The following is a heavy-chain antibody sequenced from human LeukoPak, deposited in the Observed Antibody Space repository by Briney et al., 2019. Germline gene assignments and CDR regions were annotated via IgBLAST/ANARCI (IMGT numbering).Heavy chain of an antibody. CDR2: ISAYNGNT. CDR1: GYTFTSYG. Sequence: GASVKVSCKASGYTFTSYGISWVRQAPGQGLEWMGWISAYNGNTNYAQKLQGRVTMTTDTSTSTAYMELRSLRSDDTAVYYCARDQDAYCGGDCYSQVFDIWGQGTMVTVSS. CDR3: ARDQDAYCGGDCYSQVFDI. D-gene: IGHD2-21*02. V-gene: IGHV1-18*01. J-gene: IGHJ3*02.